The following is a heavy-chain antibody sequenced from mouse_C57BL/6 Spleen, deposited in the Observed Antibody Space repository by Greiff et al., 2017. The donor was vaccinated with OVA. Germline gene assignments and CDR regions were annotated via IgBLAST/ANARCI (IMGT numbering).Heavy chain of an antibody. CDR2: ISSGSSTI. V-gene: IGHV5-17*01. CDR3: ASMITTGNYYAMDY. CDR1: GFTFSDYG. J-gene: IGHJ4*01. Sequence: EVMLVESGGGLVKPGGSLKLSCAASGFTFSDYGMHWVRQAPEKGLEWVAYISSGSSTIYYADTVKGRFTISRDNAKNTLFLQMTSLRSEDTAMYYCASMITTGNYYAMDYWGQGTSVTVSS. D-gene: IGHD2-4*01.